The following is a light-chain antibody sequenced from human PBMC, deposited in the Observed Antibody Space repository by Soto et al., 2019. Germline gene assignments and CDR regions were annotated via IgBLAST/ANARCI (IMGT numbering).Light chain of an antibody. CDR3: QHRRYWPVT. Sequence: EIVLTQSPAILSMSPGERATLSCRASQSVSSYFAWYQQKPGQAPRLLIYDASNRATGVPARFSGSGSGTDFTLTISSLEPEDFAVYYCQHRRYWPVTFGQGTKV. CDR2: DAS. J-gene: IGKJ1*01. V-gene: IGKV3-11*01. CDR1: QSVSSY.